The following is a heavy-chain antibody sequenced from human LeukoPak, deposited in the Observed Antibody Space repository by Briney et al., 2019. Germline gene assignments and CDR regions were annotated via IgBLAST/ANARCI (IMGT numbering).Heavy chain of an antibody. J-gene: IGHJ3*02. D-gene: IGHD3-22*01. CDR1: GFTFSSYW. Sequence: GGSLRLSCAASGFTFSSYWMHWVRQAPGKGLVWVSHINSDGSHTDNADFVKGRFTFSRDNAKNTLYLQMNSLRADDTGVYYCAHPSGYNYLAFDRWGQGTMVTVSS. CDR3: AHPSGYNYLAFDR. V-gene: IGHV3-74*01. CDR2: INSDGSHT.